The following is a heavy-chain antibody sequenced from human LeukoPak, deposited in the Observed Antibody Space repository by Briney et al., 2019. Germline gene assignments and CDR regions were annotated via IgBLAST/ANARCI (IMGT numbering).Heavy chain of an antibody. V-gene: IGHV3-23*01. CDR1: GFTFSSYA. CDR3: AKSSLGDTGAYQYYFDY. Sequence: GGSLRLSCSASGFTFSSYAMSWVRQAPGKGLEWVSAISDSGDSTYYADSVKGRFTISRDNSKNTLYLQMNSLRAEDTAVYYCAKSSLGDTGAYQYYFDYWGQGTLVTVPS. CDR2: ISDSGDST. D-gene: IGHD2-8*02. J-gene: IGHJ4*02.